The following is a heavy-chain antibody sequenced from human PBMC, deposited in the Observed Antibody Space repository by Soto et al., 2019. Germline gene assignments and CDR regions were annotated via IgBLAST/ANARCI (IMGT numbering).Heavy chain of an antibody. CDR3: AKDFQGVNPDYFDS. D-gene: IGHD3-10*01. CDR2: ISSSSSYI. J-gene: IGHJ4*02. V-gene: IGHV3-21*01. Sequence: GGSLRLSCAASGFTFSVSWMSWVRQAPGKGLEWVSSISSSSSYIYYADSVKGRFTISRDNAKNSLYLQMNSLRAEDTAVYYCAKDFQGVNPDYFDSWGQGTLVTVSS. CDR1: GFTFSVSW.